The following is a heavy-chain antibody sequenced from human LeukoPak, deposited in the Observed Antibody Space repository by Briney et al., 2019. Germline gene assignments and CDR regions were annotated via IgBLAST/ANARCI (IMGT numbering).Heavy chain of an antibody. CDR3: ATYSSLNTREFQY. Sequence: GGSLRLSCEASGLTFSRDWMGWVRQAPGKGLEWVANIRQDGGETYYGDSVKGRFIISRDNAKNSLFLQMNRLRAEDTAVHYCATYSSLNTREFQYWGQGTLVTVSP. D-gene: IGHD3-22*01. CDR1: GLTFSRDW. CDR2: IRQDGGET. J-gene: IGHJ1*01. V-gene: IGHV3-7*01.